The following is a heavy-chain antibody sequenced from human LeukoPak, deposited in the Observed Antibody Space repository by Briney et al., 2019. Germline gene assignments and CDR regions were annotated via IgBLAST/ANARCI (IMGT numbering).Heavy chain of an antibody. D-gene: IGHD1-26*01. CDR3: ATRSGIVGATTYDNWFDP. CDR1: GGSFSGYY. J-gene: IGHJ5*02. CDR2: INHSGST. V-gene: IGHV4-34*01. Sequence: SETLSLTCAVYGGSFSGYYWSWIRQPPGKGLEWIGEINHSGSTNYNPSLKSRVTISVDTSKNQFSLKLSSVTAADTAVYYCATRSGIVGATTYDNWFDPWGQGTLVTVSS.